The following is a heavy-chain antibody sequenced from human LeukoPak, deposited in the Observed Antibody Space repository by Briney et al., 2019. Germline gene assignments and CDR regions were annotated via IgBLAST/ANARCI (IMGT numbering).Heavy chain of an antibody. CDR1: GGALSTYG. J-gene: IGHJ6*03. Sequence: ASVKVSCKASGGALSTYGISWVRQAPGQGLEWMGGIIPIFGTTNYAKNFQDRVTITSDESTSTAYMAVSGLRSDDTAVYYCASSRANLASGDSVVVPVAFYYYYYMDVWGKGTTVTVSS. D-gene: IGHD2-2*01. CDR2: IIPIFGTT. CDR3: ASSRANLASGDSVVVPVAFYYYYYMDV. V-gene: IGHV1-69*01.